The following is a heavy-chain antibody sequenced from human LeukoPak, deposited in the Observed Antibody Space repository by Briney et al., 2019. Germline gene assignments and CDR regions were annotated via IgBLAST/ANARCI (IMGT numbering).Heavy chain of an antibody. CDR3: ARAGPGYSYGYTPFSFDS. CDR2: IYSSGST. V-gene: IGHV4-59*01. Sequence: SETLSLTCNVSGGSIRGYYWSWIRQPPGKGLEWIGYIYSSGSTNYNPSLKSRVTMSVDTSKNQFSLKVNSVTAADTAVYYCARAGPGYSYGYTPFSFDSWGQGTLVTVSS. D-gene: IGHD5-18*01. J-gene: IGHJ4*02. CDR1: GGSIRGYY.